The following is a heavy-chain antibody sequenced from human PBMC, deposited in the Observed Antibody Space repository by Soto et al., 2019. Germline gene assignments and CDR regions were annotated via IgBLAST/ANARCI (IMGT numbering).Heavy chain of an antibody. J-gene: IGHJ6*02. CDR2: IIPIFGTA. CDR1: GGTFSSYA. Sequence: SVKVSCKASGGTFSSYAISWVRQAPGQGLEWMGGIIPIFGTANYAQKFQGRVTITADESTSTAYMELSSLRSEDTAVYYCARGVXYYGSGMTYYYYYGMDVWGQGTTVTVSS. V-gene: IGHV1-69*13. CDR3: ARGVXYYGSGMTYYYYYGMDV. D-gene: IGHD3-10*01.